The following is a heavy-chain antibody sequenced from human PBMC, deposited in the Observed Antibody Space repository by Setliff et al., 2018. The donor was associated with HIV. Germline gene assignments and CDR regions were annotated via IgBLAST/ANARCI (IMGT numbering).Heavy chain of an antibody. CDR2: IYYSGRT. D-gene: IGHD2-15*01. CDR1: GVSISSGSYY. Sequence: SETLSLTCTVSGVSISSGSYYWSWIRQFAGKGLEWIADIYYSGRTNYNPSLKSRLTVSIDTSKNHLSLKLTSMTAADTAMYFCARGKDPGLYFDNWRQVMLVTVSS. J-gene: IGHJ4*02. CDR3: ARGKDPGLYFDN. V-gene: IGHV4-31*03.